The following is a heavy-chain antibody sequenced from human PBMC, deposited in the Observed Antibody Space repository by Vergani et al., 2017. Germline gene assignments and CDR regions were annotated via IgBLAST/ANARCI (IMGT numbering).Heavy chain of an antibody. D-gene: IGHD6-25*01. CDR1: GGSISSSNW. V-gene: IGHV4-4*03. J-gene: IGHJ2*01. Sequence: QVQLQESGPGLVKPPGTLSLTCAVSGGSISSSNWWSWVRQPPGKGLEWIGEIYYSGSTYYNPSLKSRVTISVDTSKNQFSLKLSSVTAADTAVYYCARARLWYFDLWGRGTLVTVSS. CDR3: ARARLWYFDL. CDR2: IYYSGST.